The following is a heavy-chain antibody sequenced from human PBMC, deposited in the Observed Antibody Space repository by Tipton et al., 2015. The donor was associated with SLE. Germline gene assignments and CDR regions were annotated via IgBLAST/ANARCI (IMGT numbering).Heavy chain of an antibody. Sequence: LRLSCTVSGGSISSYYWSWIRQPPGKGLEWIGYIYYSGSTYYNPSLKSRVTISVDTSKNQFSLKLSSVTAADTAVYYCASSFDYWGQGTLVTVSS. CDR3: ASSFDY. CDR1: GGSISSYY. J-gene: IGHJ4*02. CDR2: IYYSGST. V-gene: IGHV4-59*08.